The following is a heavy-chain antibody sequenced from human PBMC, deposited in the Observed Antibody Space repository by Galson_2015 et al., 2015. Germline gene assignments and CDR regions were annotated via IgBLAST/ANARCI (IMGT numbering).Heavy chain of an antibody. CDR3: ARVSAGTNPFDY. Sequence: SLRLSCAASGFTFSSYWMHWVRQAPGKGLVWVSRINSDGSSTSYADSVKGRFTISRDNSKNTLYLQMNSLRAEDTAVYYCARVSAGTNPFDYWGQGTLVTVSS. CDR2: INSDGSST. CDR1: GFTFSSYW. V-gene: IGHV3-74*01. J-gene: IGHJ4*02. D-gene: IGHD6-13*01.